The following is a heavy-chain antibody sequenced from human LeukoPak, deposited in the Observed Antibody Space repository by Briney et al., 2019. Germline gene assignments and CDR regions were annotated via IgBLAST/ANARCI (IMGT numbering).Heavy chain of an antibody. J-gene: IGHJ4*02. CDR3: ARESSYFLDY. Sequence: PGGSLRLSCAASGFTFSDYFMSWIRQAPGKGLEWISYISSISSGLYYADSVKGRFTISRDNAKNLLYLQMNSLRDEDTAVYYCARESSYFLDYWGQGTLVTVSS. V-gene: IGHV3-11*04. CDR2: ISSISSGL. D-gene: IGHD6-13*01. CDR1: GFTFSDYF.